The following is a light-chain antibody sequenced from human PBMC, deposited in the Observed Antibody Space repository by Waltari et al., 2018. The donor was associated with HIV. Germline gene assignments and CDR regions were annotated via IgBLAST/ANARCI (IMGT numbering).Light chain of an antibody. CDR2: KDS. CDR1: ALPNQY. Sequence: SYELTQPPSVSVSPGQTARITCSGDALPNQYAYWYQQKPGQAPVLGIYKDSERPSGIPERFSGASSGKTVTLTISGVQAEDEADYFCQSADSSGTYLYVFGTGTKVTVL. CDR3: QSADSSGTYLYV. V-gene: IGLV3-25*03. J-gene: IGLJ1*01.